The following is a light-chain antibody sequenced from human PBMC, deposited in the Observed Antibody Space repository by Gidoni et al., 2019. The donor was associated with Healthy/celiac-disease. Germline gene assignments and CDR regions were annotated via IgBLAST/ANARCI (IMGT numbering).Light chain of an antibody. V-gene: IGKV3-11*01. J-gene: IGKJ2*01. CDR1: QSVSSY. CDR2: DAS. CDR3: QQRSNWPPYT. Sequence: IVLTHSPATLSLSPGERATLSCRASQSVSSYLAWYQQKPGQAPRLLIYDASNRATGIPARVSGSGSGTDFTLTISSLEPEDFAVYDCQQRSNWPPYTFGQGTKLEIK.